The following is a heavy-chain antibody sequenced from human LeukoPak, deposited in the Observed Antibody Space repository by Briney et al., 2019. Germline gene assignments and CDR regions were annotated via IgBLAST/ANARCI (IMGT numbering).Heavy chain of an antibody. CDR1: GGSIRSRNYY. J-gene: IGHJ3*02. D-gene: IGHD5-12*01. V-gene: IGHV4-39*01. CDR3: ARHTRPGCSGYENAFDI. CDR2: FYDSGST. Sequence: KPSETLSLTCTVSGGSIRSRNYYWDWIRQPPGKGLEWIGNFYDSGSTYYNPSLKSRVTISGDTSKNQFSLKLTSVTAADTAVYYCARHTRPGCSGYENAFDIRGQGTMVTVSS.